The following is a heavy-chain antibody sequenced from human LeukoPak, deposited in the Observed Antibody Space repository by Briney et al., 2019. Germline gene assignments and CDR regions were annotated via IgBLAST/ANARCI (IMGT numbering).Heavy chain of an antibody. Sequence: PGGSLRLSCVASGFSFSSYSMNWVRQAPGKGLEWVSSISMSNFYIYYADSVKGRFTISRDNAKNSLYLQMNSLRAEDTAVYYCARDPSPRTSYYYYYMDVWGKGTTVTVSS. J-gene: IGHJ6*03. CDR3: ARDPSPRTSYYYYYMDV. CDR1: GFSFSSYS. V-gene: IGHV3-21*01. CDR2: ISMSNFYI. D-gene: IGHD2-2*01.